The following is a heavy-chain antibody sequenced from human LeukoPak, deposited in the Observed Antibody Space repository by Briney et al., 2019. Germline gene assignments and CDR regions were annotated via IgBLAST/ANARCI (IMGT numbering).Heavy chain of an antibody. Sequence: ASVKVSCKASGGTFSSYAISWVRQAPGQGLEWMGGIIPIFGIANYAQKFQGRVTITTDESTSTAYLELSSLRSEDTAVYYCARGWGSNYFDYWGQGTLVTVSS. V-gene: IGHV1-69*05. CDR2: IIPIFGIA. J-gene: IGHJ4*02. D-gene: IGHD2-21*01. CDR1: GGTFSSYA. CDR3: ARGWGSNYFDY.